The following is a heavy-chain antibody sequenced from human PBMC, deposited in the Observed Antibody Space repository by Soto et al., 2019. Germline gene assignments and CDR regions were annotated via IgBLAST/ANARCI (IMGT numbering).Heavy chain of an antibody. J-gene: IGHJ6*02. V-gene: IGHV6-1*01. CDR2: TYYRSKWYN. CDR3: ARTTHLNYYYGMDV. Sequence: QTLSLTCAICGCSVSSTSAAWNLIRQSPSRGLEWLGRTYYRSKWYNDYAVSVKSRITINPDTSKTQFSLQLNSVTPEDTAVYYCARTTHLNYYYGMDVWGQGTTVTVS. CDR1: GCSVSSTSAA.